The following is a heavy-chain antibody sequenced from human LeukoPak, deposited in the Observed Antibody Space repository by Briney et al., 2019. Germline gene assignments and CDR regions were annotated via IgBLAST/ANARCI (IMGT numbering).Heavy chain of an antibody. CDR2: ISSSSNTK. CDR3: AGGGYNFYGMDV. Sequence: GGSLRLSCAASDFTFSSYSMNWVRLAPGKGLEWVSYISSSSNTKYYVDSVKGRFTISRDNAKNSLYLQMNSLTDYDTAVYYCAGGGYNFYGMDVWGQGTTVTVSS. J-gene: IGHJ6*02. CDR1: DFTFSSYS. V-gene: IGHV3-48*02.